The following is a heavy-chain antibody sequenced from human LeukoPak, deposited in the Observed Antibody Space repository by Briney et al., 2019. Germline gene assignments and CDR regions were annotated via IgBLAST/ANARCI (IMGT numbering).Heavy chain of an antibody. J-gene: IGHJ4*02. CDR3: AKDSKSHFDY. CDR2: IRYDGNNK. Sequence: PGGSLRLSCAASTFTFSIYGMHWVRPAPGKGLEWVAFIRYDGNNKYYTDSVKGRFTISRDNSKNTLYLQMNSLRAEDTAVYYCAKDSKSHFDYWGQGTLVTVSS. D-gene: IGHD2-2*01. V-gene: IGHV3-30*02. CDR1: TFTFSIYG.